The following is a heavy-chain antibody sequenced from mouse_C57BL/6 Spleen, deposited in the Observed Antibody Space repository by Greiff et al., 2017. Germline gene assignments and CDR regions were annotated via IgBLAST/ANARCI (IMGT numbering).Heavy chain of an antibody. CDR1: GYTFTSYW. V-gene: IGHV1-64*01. D-gene: IGHD2-4*01. CDR2: IHPNSGST. Sequence: QVQLQQPGAELVKPGASVKLSCKASGYTFTSYWMHWVKQRPGQGLEWIGMIHPNSGSTNYNEKFKSKATLTVDKSSSTAYMQLSSLTSEDAAVYYCARIYYDYDREYYEAMDDWGQGTSVTVSS. J-gene: IGHJ4*01. CDR3: ARIYYDYDREYYEAMDD.